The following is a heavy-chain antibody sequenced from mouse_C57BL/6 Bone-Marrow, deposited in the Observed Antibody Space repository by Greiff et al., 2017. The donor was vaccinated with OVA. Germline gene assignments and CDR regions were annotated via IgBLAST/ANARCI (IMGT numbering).Heavy chain of an antibody. CDR3: ARSYVAMDY. V-gene: IGHV1-42*01. J-gene: IGHJ4*01. CDR1: GYSFTGYY. Sequence: EVQRVESGPELVKPGASVKISCKASGYSFTGYYMNWVKQSPEKSLEWIGEINPSTGGTTYNQKFKAKATLTVDKSSSTAYMQLKSLTSEDSAVYYCARSYVAMDYWGQGTSVTVSS. D-gene: IGHD1-1*01. CDR2: INPSTGGT.